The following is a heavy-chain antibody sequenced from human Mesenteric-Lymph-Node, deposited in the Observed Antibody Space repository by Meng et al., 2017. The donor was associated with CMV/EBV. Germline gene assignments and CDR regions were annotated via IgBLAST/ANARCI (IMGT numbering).Heavy chain of an antibody. CDR2: IIPIFGTA. V-gene: IGHV1-69*05. J-gene: IGHJ4*02. CDR1: GGTFSSYA. CDR3: ARDSMKGGGFDQ. Sequence: SVKVSCKASGGTFSSYAISWVRQAPGQGLEWMGGIIPIFGTANYAQKFQGRVTITTDESTSTAYMELSSLRSEDTAVYFCARDSMKGGGFDQWGQGTLVTVS. D-gene: IGHD3-10*01.